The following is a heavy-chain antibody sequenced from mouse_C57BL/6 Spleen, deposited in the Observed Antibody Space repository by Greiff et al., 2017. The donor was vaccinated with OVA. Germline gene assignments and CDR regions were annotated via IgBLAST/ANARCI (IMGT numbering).Heavy chain of an antibody. CDR2: IDPETGGT. CDR3: TRSRDGYYDAY. CDR1: GYTFTDYE. Sequence: QVQLKESGAELVRPGASVTLSCKASGYTFTDYEMHWVKQTPVHGLEWIGAIDPETGGTAYNQKFKGKAILTADKSSSTAYMELRSLTSEDSAVYYCTRSRDGYYDAYWGQGTLVTVSA. V-gene: IGHV1-15*01. D-gene: IGHD2-3*01. J-gene: IGHJ3*01.